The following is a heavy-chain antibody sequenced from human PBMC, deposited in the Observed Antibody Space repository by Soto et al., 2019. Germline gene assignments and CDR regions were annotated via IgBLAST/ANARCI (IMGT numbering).Heavy chain of an antibody. D-gene: IGHD2-21*02. Sequence: EVQLLESGGGLVQPGGSLRLSCTGSGFTFSIYAMSWVRQAPGKGLEWVSIISGSGGSTDYADSVKGRFTISRDNSKNTLYLQMNSLSAEDTAVYYCARGRKDCSGDCSCCYVVGVWGPGTTVTVSS. CDR3: ARGRKDCSGDCSCCYVVGV. CDR1: GFTFSIYA. CDR2: ISGSGGST. V-gene: IGHV3-23*01. J-gene: IGHJ6*02.